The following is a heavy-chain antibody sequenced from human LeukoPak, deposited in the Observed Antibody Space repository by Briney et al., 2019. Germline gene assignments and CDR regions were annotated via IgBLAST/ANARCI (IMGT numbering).Heavy chain of an antibody. V-gene: IGHV4-59*12. J-gene: IGHJ4*02. CDR1: GGSISSCY. D-gene: IGHD4-17*01. CDR3: ARGLLRSQQRAFDY. Sequence: PPETLSLTCTVSGGSISSCYWSWIRQPPGKGLEWIGNIYYSGSTNYNPSLKSRVTISVDTSKNQFSLKLSSVTAADTAVYYCARGLLRSQQRAFDYWGQGTLVTVSS. CDR2: IYYSGST.